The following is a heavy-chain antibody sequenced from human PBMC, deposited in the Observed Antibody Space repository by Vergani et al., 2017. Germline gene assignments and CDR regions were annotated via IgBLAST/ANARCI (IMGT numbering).Heavy chain of an antibody. CDR1: GGSISSSSYY. J-gene: IGHJ4*02. CDR3: ARHRLRSSGWYDPFDY. CDR2: IYYSGSN. Sequence: QLQLQESGPGLVKPSETLSLACTVSGGSISSSSYYWGWIRQPPGKGLEWIGSIYYSGSNYYNPSLKSRVTISVDTSKNQFSLKLSSVTAADTAVYYCARHRLRSSGWYDPFDYWGQGTLVTVSS. V-gene: IGHV4-39*01. D-gene: IGHD6-19*01.